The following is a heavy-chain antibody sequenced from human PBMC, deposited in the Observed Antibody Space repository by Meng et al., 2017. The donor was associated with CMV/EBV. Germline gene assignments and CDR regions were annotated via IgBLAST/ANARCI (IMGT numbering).Heavy chain of an antibody. J-gene: IGHJ4*02. D-gene: IGHD4-17*01. CDR2: ISSSSSYI. V-gene: IGHV3-21*01. CDR3: ARVSRGGDYKCLGY. CDR1: GFTFSSYS. Sequence: GGSLRLSCAASGFTFSSYSMNWVRQAPGKGLEWVSSISSSSSYIYYADSVKGRFTISRDNAKNSLDLQMNSLRAEDTAVYYCARVSRGGDYKCLGYWGQGTLVTVSS.